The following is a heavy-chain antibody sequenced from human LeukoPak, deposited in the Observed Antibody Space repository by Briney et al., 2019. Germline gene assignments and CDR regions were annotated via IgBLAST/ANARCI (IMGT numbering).Heavy chain of an antibody. D-gene: IGHD3-10*01. CDR1: GYTFTSYD. CDR3: ARDSLWFGESRVYYMDV. CDR2: MNPNSGNT. V-gene: IGHV1-8*01. Sequence: ASVKVSCKASGYTFTSYDINWVRQATGQGLEWMGWMNPNSGNTGYAQKFQGRVTMTRNTSISTAYMELSRLRSDDTAVYYCARDSLWFGESRVYYMDVWGKGTTVTISS. J-gene: IGHJ6*03.